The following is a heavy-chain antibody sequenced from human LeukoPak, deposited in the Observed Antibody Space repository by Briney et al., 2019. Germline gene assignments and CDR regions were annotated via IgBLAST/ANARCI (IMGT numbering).Heavy chain of an antibody. CDR3: ARQPNPASGNDAFDI. D-gene: IGHD6-13*01. V-gene: IGHV4-34*01. CDR2: VYETGAT. J-gene: IGHJ3*02. Sequence: PSETLSLTCAVYGGSFSVYYWSWIRQPPGKGLEWIGSVYETGATDYNPSLRSRVTLFVDTSKNQFSLRLSSVTAADTAVYYCARQPNPASGNDAFDIWGQGTMVTVSS. CDR1: GGSFSVYY.